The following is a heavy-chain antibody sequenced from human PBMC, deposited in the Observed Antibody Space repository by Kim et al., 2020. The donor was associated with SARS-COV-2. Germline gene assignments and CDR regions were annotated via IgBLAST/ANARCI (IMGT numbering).Heavy chain of an antibody. V-gene: IGHV3-23*01. CDR3: ANLDIVVVPAANLG. D-gene: IGHD2-2*03. J-gene: IGHJ4*02. Sequence: GGSLRLSCAASGFTFSSYAMSWVRQAPGKGLEWVSGISGSGGSTYYADSVKGRFTISRDNSKNTLYLQMNSLRAEDTAVYYCANLDIVVVPAANLGWGQGALVTVPS. CDR1: GFTFSSYA. CDR2: ISGSGGST.